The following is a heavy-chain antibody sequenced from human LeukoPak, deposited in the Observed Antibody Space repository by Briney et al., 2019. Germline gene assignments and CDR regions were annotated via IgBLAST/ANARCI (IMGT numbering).Heavy chain of an antibody. V-gene: IGHV3-43D*03. CDR1: GFTFDDYA. CDR2: ISWDGGST. J-gene: IGHJ6*03. Sequence: GGSLRLSYAASGFTFDDYAMHWVRQAPGKGLEWVSLISWDGGSTYYADSVKGRFTISRDNSKNSLYLQMNSLRAEDTALYYCAKDGSGSSSPPSYYYYYMDVWGKGTTVTVSS. CDR3: AKDGSGSSSPPSYYYYYMDV. D-gene: IGHD6-6*01.